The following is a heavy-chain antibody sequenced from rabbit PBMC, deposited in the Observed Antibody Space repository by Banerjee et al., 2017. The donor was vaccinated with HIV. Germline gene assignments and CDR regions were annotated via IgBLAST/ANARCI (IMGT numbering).Heavy chain of an antibody. J-gene: IGHJ3*01. CDR1: GFDFSSNA. Sequence: QQQLVESGGGLVKPGASLTLTCKASGFDFSSNAMCWVRQAPGKGPEWIACIYNGDGRTYYASWVNGRFTISRSTSLNTVTLQMTSLTAADTATYFCAREVWSAAHPIDLWGQGTLVTVS. V-gene: IGHV1S47*01. CDR3: AREVWSAAHPIDL. CDR2: IYNGDGRT. D-gene: IGHD3-1*01.